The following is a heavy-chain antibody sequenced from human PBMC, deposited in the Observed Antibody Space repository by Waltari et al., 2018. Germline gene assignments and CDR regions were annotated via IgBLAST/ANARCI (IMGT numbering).Heavy chain of an antibody. CDR2: ISGSGGRT. Sequence: EVQLLESGGGLVQPGGSLRLSCAASGFTFSSYAMSWVRQAPGKGLEWVSAISGSGGRTNYAKSVKGRFTISRDKSKNTLYLQMNSLRAEDTAVYYCAKVFLGATTYFYAFDIWGQGTMVTVSS. CDR1: GFTFSSYA. J-gene: IGHJ3*02. D-gene: IGHD1-26*01. V-gene: IGHV3-23*01. CDR3: AKVFLGATTYFYAFDI.